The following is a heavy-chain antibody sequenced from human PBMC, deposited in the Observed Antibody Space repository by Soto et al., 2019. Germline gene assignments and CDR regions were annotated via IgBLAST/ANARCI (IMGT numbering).Heavy chain of an antibody. CDR2: IYYSGST. D-gene: IGHD7-27*01. CDR1: GCSISSYY. CDR3: ARRWGTSFDF. V-gene: IGHV4-59*01. Sequence: QVQLQESGPGLVKPSETLSLTCTVSGCSISSYYWSWIRQPPGKGLEWIGYIYYSGSTDYDPSLKSRVTISVDPSKNQFSLKLSSVTAADTGVYYCARRWGTSFDFWGQGTLVTVSS. J-gene: IGHJ4*02.